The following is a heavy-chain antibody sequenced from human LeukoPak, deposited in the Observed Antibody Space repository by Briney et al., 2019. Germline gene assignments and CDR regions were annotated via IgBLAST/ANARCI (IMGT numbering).Heavy chain of an antibody. CDR2: INHSGST. D-gene: IGHD2-2*01. CDR3: ARQQLGYCSTTRCFLEDY. CDR1: GGSFSGYY. J-gene: IGHJ4*02. V-gene: IGHV4-34*01. Sequence: PSETLSLTCAVYGGSFSGYYWSWIRQPPGKGLEWIGEINHSGSTNYNPSLKSRVTISVDTSKNQFSLKLSSVTAADTAVYYCARQQLGYCSTTRCFLEDYWGQGTLVTVSS.